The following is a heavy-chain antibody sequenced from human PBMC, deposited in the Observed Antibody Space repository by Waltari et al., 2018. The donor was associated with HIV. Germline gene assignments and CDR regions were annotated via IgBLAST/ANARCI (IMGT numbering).Heavy chain of an antibody. Sequence: QVNLVQSGPEVKRPGASVNISCRASGYNFINHDINWVRQAPGQGLEWMGWMGWMSPHSENSAFVYKFEDRVTVTTGVAMSTVYMELTSLTPGDTATYFCARNSSGRGNRFFYYGLDVWGQGTTVTVSS. CDR1: GYNFINHD. D-gene: IGHD1-26*01. V-gene: IGHV1-8*01. J-gene: IGHJ6*02. CDR3: ARNSSGRGNRFFYYGLDV. CDR2: MSPHSENS.